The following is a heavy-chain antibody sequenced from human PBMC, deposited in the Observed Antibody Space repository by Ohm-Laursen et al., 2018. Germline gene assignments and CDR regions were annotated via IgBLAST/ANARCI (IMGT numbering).Heavy chain of an antibody. J-gene: IGHJ3*02. D-gene: IGHD2/OR15-2a*01. V-gene: IGHV3-7*01. CDR1: GFIFSNYW. CDR3: ARDPTFHAFDI. Sequence: SLRLSCAASGFIFSNYWMTWIRLAQGTGLERVANIRKDGGETYYVDSVKGRFTISRDNAKNSLYLQINSLKGEDTAVYFCARDPTFHAFDIWGQGTMVTVSS. CDR2: IRKDGGET.